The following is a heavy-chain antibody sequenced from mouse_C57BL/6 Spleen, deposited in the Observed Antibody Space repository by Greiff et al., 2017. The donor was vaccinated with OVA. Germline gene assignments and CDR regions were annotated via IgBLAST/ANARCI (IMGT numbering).Heavy chain of an antibody. V-gene: IGHV1-74*01. D-gene: IGHD1-1*02. CDR3: AIEGSRFAY. CDR2: IHPSDSDT. CDR1: GYTFTSYW. J-gene: IGHJ3*01. Sequence: QVKLQQPGAELVKPGASVKVSCKASGYTFTSYWMHWVKQSPGQGLEWIGRIHPSDSDTNYNQKFKGKATLTVDKSSSTAYMQLSSLTSEDSSFYDCAIEGSRFAYWGQGTLVTVSA.